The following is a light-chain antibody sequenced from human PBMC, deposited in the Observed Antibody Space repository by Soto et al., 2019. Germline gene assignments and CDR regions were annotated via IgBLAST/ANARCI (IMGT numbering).Light chain of an antibody. J-gene: IGKJ1*01. CDR3: QQSYSTPPWT. CDR1: QSISRY. CDR2: AAS. V-gene: IGKV1-39*01. Sequence: DIPMTQSPSSLSASVGDRVTITCRASQSISRYLNWYQQKPGKAPKLLIYAASSLQSGVPSRFSGSGSGTDFTLTISSLQPEDFATYYCQQSYSTPPWTFGQGTKVEIK.